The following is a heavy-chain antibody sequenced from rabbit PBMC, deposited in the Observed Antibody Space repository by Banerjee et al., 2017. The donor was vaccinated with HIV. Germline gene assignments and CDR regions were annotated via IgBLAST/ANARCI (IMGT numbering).Heavy chain of an antibody. CDR2: IYTGDGST. D-gene: IGHD7-1*01. CDR1: GFTLSNYY. V-gene: IGHV1S40*01. Sequence: QSLEESGGDLVKPGASLTLTCTASGFTLSNYYMCWVRQAPGKGLEWIGCIYTGDGSTYYATWAKGRFTISKTSWTTVTLQMTSLTAADTATYFCARDLTGVTGWNFNLWGPGTLVTVS. J-gene: IGHJ4*01. CDR3: ARDLTGVTGWNFNL.